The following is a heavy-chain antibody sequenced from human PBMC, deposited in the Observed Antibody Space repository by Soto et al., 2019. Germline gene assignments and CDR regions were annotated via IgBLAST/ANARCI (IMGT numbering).Heavy chain of an antibody. CDR1: GFSVSDSY. CDR3: ARDARSGAFDI. CDR2: ISSSGSTI. Sequence: GGPMRHSCAAFGFSVSDSYMSWIRQAPGKGLEWVSYISSSGSTIYYADSVKGRFTISRDNAKNSLYLQMNSLRAEDTAVYYCARDARSGAFDIWGQGTMVTVSS. V-gene: IGHV3-11*01. D-gene: IGHD1-26*01. J-gene: IGHJ3*02.